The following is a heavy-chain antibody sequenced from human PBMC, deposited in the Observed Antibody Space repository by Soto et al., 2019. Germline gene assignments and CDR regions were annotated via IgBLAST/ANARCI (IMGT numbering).Heavy chain of an antibody. D-gene: IGHD2-8*02. V-gene: IGHV4-59*12. CDR1: GGSISSYY. CDR2: IYYSGST. CDR3: AREKITGLFDY. J-gene: IGHJ4*02. Sequence: SATLSLTCTVSGGSISSYYWSWIRQPPGKGLEWIGYIYYSGSTNYNPSLKSRVTISVDTSKNQFSLKLTSVTAADTAVYYCAREKITGLFDYWGQGTLVTVSS.